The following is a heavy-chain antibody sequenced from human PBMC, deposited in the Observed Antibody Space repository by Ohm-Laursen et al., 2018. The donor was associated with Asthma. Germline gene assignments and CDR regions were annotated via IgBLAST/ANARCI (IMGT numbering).Heavy chain of an antibody. D-gene: IGHD2-21*02. CDR3: ARDRIVVVTAILDY. Sequence: SLRHSCPASGFTLSSYAMHWVRQAPGKGLAWVAVGGSYYDGGLKYYADSVNGRFTVSRDDSKNTLYLQMKRLRPDDTAVYYCARDRIVVVTAILDYWGQGTLVTVSS. V-gene: IGHV3-30-3*01. CDR2: GGSYYDGGLK. CDR1: GFTLSSYA. J-gene: IGHJ4*02.